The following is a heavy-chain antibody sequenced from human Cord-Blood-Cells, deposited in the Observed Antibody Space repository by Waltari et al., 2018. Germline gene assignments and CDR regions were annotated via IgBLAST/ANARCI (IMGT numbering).Heavy chain of an antibody. CDR2: IYGGGST. J-gene: IGHJ4*02. D-gene: IGHD3-10*01. CDR1: GFTVSSHY. Sequence: EVQLVESGGGLIQPGGSLRLSCAASGFTVSSHYLSWGRQAPGKGLEWVSVIYGGGSTYYADSVKGRFTISRDNSKNTLYLQMNSLRAEDTAVYYCARVAVMTMGSFDYWGQGTLVTVSS. CDR3: ARVAVMTMGSFDY. V-gene: IGHV3-53*01.